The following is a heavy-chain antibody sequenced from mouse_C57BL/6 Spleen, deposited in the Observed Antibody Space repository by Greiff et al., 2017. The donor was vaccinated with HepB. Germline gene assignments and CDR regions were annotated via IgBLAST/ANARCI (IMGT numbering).Heavy chain of an antibody. CDR1: GYSFTDYN. CDR3: ASLGDYSNLFAY. J-gene: IGHJ3*01. CDR2: INPNYGTT. V-gene: IGHV1-39*01. Sequence: EVQLQQSGPELVKPGASVKISCKASGYSFTDYNMNWVKQSNGKSLEWIGVINPNYGTTSYNQKFKGKATLTVDQSSSTAYMKLNSLTSEDSAVDDCASLGDYSNLFAYWGQGTLVTVSA. D-gene: IGHD2-5*01.